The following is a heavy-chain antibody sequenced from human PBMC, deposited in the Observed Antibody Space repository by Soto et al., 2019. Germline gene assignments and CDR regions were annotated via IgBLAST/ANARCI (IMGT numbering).Heavy chain of an antibody. V-gene: IGHV3-23*01. CDR1: GFTFSSYA. J-gene: IGHJ4*02. Sequence: GGSLRLSCAASGFTFSSYAMSWVRQAPGKGLEWVSAISGSGGSTYYADSVKGRFTISRDNSKNTLYLQMNSLRAEDTAVYYCAKSEGGSYSGSYFDYWGQGTLVTVSS. CDR3: AKSEGGSYSGSYFDY. CDR2: ISGSGGST. D-gene: IGHD1-26*01.